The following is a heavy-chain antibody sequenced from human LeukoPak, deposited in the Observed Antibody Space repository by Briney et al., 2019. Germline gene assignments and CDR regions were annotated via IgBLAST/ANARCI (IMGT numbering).Heavy chain of an antibody. J-gene: IGHJ4*02. V-gene: IGHV3-7*03. CDR2: TKQDGSER. CDR1: GFTFSNSW. D-gene: IGHD6-19*01. Sequence: GGSLRLSCAASGFTFSNSWMKWVRQAPGKGLEWVASTKQDGSERYYVDSVKGRFTISRDNAKNSLYLQMNSLRAEDTAVYYCTKDSDWAIDYWGQGTLVIVSS. CDR3: TKDSDWAIDY.